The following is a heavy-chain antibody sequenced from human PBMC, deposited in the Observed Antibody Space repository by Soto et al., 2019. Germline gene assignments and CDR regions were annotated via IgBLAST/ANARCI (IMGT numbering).Heavy chain of an antibody. V-gene: IGHV3-64*02. CDR3: ARRSTGPSTEGWTFDL. CDR1: GFTFSDYV. Sequence: GGSLRLSCAASGFTFSDYVMHWVRQAPGRGLEYVSAINENGGRTFYADSVKGRFTISRDNSKNTLYLQMGSLRPEDMAVYYCARRSTGPSTEGWTFDLWGRGALVTVSS. CDR2: INENGGRT. D-gene: IGHD4-4*01. J-gene: IGHJ2*01.